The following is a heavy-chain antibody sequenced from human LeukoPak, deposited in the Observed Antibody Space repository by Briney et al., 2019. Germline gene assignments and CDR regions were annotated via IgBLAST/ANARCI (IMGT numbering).Heavy chain of an antibody. J-gene: IGHJ4*02. D-gene: IGHD2-2*01. Sequence: PGGSLRLSCAASGFTFSSYSMNWVRQAPGKGLEWVSSISSSSSYIYYADSVKGRFTISRDNAKNSLYLQMNSLRAEDTAVYYCARDCSSTSCYTVVPPYYFDYWGQGTLVTVSS. CDR1: GFTFSSYS. V-gene: IGHV3-21*01. CDR2: ISSSSSYI. CDR3: ARDCSSTSCYTVVPPYYFDY.